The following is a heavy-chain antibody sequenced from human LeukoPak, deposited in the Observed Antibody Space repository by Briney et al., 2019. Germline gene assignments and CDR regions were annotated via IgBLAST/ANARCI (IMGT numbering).Heavy chain of an antibody. V-gene: IGHV1-46*01. D-gene: IGHD2-2*01. CDR3: ARDEVVVLAAPERAEYFQH. CDR1: GYTFTSYY. CDR2: INPSGGST. J-gene: IGHJ1*01. Sequence: ASVKVSCKASGYTFTSYYMDWVRQAPGQGLEWMGIINPSGGSTSYAQKFQGRVTMTRDTSTSTVYMELSGLRSEDTAVYYCARDEVVVLAAPERAEYFQHWGQGTRVTVSS.